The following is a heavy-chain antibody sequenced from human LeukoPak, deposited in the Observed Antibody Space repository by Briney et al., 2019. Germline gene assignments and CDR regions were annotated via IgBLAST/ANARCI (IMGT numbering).Heavy chain of an antibody. V-gene: IGHV3-7*01. D-gene: IGHD2-15*01. Sequence: PGGSLRLSCTASGFVLSTYWMSWVRQAPGKGQEWLANIKQDGSEKYYIDSVKGRFTISRDNAKNSLYLQLNSLRVEDTAVYFCARAGYSAAFDIWGRGTVVTVSS. CDR2: IKQDGSEK. CDR1: GFVLSTYW. J-gene: IGHJ3*02. CDR3: ARAGYSAAFDI.